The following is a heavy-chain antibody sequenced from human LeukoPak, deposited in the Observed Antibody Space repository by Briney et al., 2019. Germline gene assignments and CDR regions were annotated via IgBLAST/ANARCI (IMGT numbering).Heavy chain of an antibody. CDR1: GYTFTGYY. J-gene: IGHJ4*02. CDR2: INPNSGGT. V-gene: IGHV1-2*02. D-gene: IGHD2-15*01. CDR3: TRERPIVVVVAATDLDY. Sequence: GASVKVSCKASGYTFTGYYMHWVRQAPGQGLERMGWINPNSGGTNYAQKFQGRVTLTRDTSITTAYMELTNLRSDDTAVYYCTRERPIVVVVAATDLDYWGQGTLVTVSS.